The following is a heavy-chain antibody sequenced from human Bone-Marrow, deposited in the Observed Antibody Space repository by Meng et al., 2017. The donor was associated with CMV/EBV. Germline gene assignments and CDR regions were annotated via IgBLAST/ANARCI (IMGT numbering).Heavy chain of an antibody. CDR3: ARLGGGYDSGIWFDP. V-gene: IGHV4-59*01. D-gene: IGHD5-12*01. CDR1: GGSISSYY. Sequence: SETLSLTCTVSGGSISSYYWSWIRQPPGKGLKWIGYIYYSGSTNYNPSLKSRVTISVDTSKNQFSLKLSSVTAADTAVYYCARLGGGYDSGIWFDPWGQGTLVTVSS. CDR2: IYYSGST. J-gene: IGHJ5*02.